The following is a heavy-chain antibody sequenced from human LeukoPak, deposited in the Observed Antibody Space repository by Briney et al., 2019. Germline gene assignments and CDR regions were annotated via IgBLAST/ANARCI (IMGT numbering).Heavy chain of an antibody. V-gene: IGHV3-48*03. CDR2: ISSSGDSV. CDR3: AREGPSCGGDCYDY. Sequence: GGSLRLSCAASGFTFNSYEMNWVRQAPGKGLERVSYISSSGDSVYYAPSVKGRFTMSRDNAKSSLFLQMNSLRAEDTAVYYCAREGPSCGGDCYDYWGQGTLVTVSS. CDR1: GFTFNSYE. D-gene: IGHD2-21*01. J-gene: IGHJ4*02.